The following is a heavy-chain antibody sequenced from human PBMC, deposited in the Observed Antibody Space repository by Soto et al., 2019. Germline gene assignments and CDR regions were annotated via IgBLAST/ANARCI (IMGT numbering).Heavy chain of an antibody. J-gene: IGHJ4*02. V-gene: IGHV1-46*01. CDR3: ARVTYSYGFLFYLDL. CDR1: EYPFTYYH. CDR2: INPNGGDT. D-gene: IGHD5-18*01. Sequence: AXVKVSCEASEYPFTYYHVQWVRQSPGQGLEWMGIINPNGGDTTYAQKFQGRVTMTRDTSTSTVYMEVSSLRSEDTALYYCARVTYSYGFLFYLDLSGLRTLVTVSS.